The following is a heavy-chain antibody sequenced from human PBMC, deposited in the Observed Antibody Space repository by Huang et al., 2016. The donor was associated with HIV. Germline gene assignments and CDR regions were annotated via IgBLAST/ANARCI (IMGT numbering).Heavy chain of an antibody. Sequence: EVQLVESGGGLIQPGGSLRLSCAASGFTVSTNYMTWVRQALGKGLEWVSLIYSGGTTYYADSVKGRLAISRDDSENTLYLHMTSLRAGDTSVYYCAKEGDTGAALGYWGQGTLVTVS. V-gene: IGHV3-53*01. CDR3: AKEGDTGAALGY. J-gene: IGHJ4*02. CDR2: IYSGGTT. D-gene: IGHD2-8*02. CDR1: GFTVSTNY.